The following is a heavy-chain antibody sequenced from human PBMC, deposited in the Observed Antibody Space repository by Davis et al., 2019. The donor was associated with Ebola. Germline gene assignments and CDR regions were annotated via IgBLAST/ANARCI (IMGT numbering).Heavy chain of an antibody. CDR1: GFTVRSYG. Sequence: PGGSLRLSCAASGFTVRSYGMHWVRQAPGKGLEWVAVIWYDGSKKYYADSVKGRFTISRDISNNTLYLQVNSLRAEDTAVYYCARDVRNGMDVWGKGTTVTVSS. D-gene: IGHD3-10*02. CDR2: IWYDGSKK. J-gene: IGHJ6*04. CDR3: ARDVRNGMDV. V-gene: IGHV3-33*01.